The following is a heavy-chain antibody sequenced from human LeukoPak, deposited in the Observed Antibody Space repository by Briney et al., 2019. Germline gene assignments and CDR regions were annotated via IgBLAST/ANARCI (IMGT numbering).Heavy chain of an antibody. J-gene: IGHJ4*02. CDR3: AKDVKPDSGRDVDY. CDR1: GFTFGSFS. V-gene: IGHV3-23*01. D-gene: IGHD6-19*01. Sequence: GGSLRLSCGASGFTFGSFSMNWVRQAPGKGLEWVSAIYPSGDSTYYADSVKGRFTISRDNSRNTLFLQMHSLSAEDTAVYYCAKDVKPDSGRDVDYWGQGTLVTVSS. CDR2: IYPSGDST.